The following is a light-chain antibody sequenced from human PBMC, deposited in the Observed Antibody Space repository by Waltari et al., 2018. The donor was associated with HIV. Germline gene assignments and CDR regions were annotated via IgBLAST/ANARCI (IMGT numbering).Light chain of an antibody. V-gene: IGLV1-47*01. Sequence: QPVLSQAPSASGAPGQRIVLSCSGDLSNIGRTAVFWSQPSPGRAPRLLIDGNNERPSEVPDRFSGSKSGSSASLAISGLQSEDEGDYFCAAWDDGLSGVIFGGGTRLTV. CDR3: AAWDDGLSGVI. J-gene: IGLJ2*01. CDR1: LSNIGRTA. CDR2: GNN.